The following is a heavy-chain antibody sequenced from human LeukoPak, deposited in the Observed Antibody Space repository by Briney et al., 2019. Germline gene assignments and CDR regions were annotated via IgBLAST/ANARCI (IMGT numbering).Heavy chain of an antibody. V-gene: IGHV3-23*01. CDR2: ISGSGGST. D-gene: IGHD6-19*01. J-gene: IGHJ4*02. CDR1: GFTFSSYA. Sequence: SGGSLRLSCAASGFTFSSYAMSWVRQAPGKGLEWVSAISGSGGSTYYADSVKGRFTISRDNAKNSLYLQMNSLRAEDTAVYYCARVGIAVAGLDYWGQGTLVTVSS. CDR3: ARVGIAVAGLDY.